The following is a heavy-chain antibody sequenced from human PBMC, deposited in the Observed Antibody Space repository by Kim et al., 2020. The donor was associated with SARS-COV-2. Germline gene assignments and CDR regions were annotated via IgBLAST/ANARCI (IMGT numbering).Heavy chain of an antibody. J-gene: IGHJ4*02. V-gene: IGHV1-46*01. D-gene: IGHD5-12*01. CDR1: GYTFTSYY. Sequence: ASVKVSCKASGYTFTSYYMHWVRQAPGQGLEWMGIINPSGGSTSYAQKFQGRVTMTRDTSTSTVYMELSSLRSEDTAVYYCATALVLDGYNYSRDYWGQRTLVTVSS. CDR2: INPSGGST. CDR3: ATALVLDGYNYSRDY.